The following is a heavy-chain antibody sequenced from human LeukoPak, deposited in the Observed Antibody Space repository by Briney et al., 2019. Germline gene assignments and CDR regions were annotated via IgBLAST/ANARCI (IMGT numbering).Heavy chain of an antibody. CDR2: IYYSGSA. J-gene: IGHJ4*02. Sequence: SETLSLTRTVSGGSMSTYYWSWIRQPPGKGLEWIGYIYYSGSAKYNPSLKSRVTISVDTSKNQFSLKLSSVTAADTAVYYCARSYGSGNYFDYWGQGTLVTVSS. V-gene: IGHV4-59*01. CDR1: GGSMSTYY. D-gene: IGHD3-10*01. CDR3: ARSYGSGNYFDY.